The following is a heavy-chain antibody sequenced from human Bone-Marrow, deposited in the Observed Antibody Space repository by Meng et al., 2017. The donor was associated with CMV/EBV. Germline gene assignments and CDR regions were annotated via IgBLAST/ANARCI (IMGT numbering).Heavy chain of an antibody. J-gene: IGHJ4*02. D-gene: IGHD6-13*01. V-gene: IGHV3-23*01. CDR2: ISGSGRYI. CDR1: GFTFSNYA. Sequence: GESLKISCAASGFTFSNYAMSWARQAPGKGLEWVSAISGSGRYIYYADSVKGRFTISRDNSKNTLYLQMNSLRAEDTAVYYCAKTAAVHFDYWGQGTLVTVSS. CDR3: AKTAAVHFDY.